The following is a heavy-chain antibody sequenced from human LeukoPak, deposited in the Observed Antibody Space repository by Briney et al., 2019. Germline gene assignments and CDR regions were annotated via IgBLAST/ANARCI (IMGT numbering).Heavy chain of an antibody. Sequence: GRSLRLSCAASGFTFSSYGMHWVRQAPGKGLEWVAVIWYDGSNKYYADSVKGRFTISRDNSKNTLYLQMNSLRAEDTAVYYCARASGGDYYWYFDLWGRGTLVTVSS. CDR3: ARASGGDYYWYFDL. D-gene: IGHD2-21*01. V-gene: IGHV3-33*01. CDR1: GFTFSSYG. CDR2: IWYDGSNK. J-gene: IGHJ2*01.